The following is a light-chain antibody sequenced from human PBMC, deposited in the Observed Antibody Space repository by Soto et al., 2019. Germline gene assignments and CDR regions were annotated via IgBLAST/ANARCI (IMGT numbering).Light chain of an antibody. CDR1: QSVSSSY. J-gene: IGKJ5*01. CDR3: QQYGSSIT. Sequence: EIVLTQSPGTLSLYTGERATLSCRASQSVSSSYLAWYRQKPGQAPRLLIYGASSRATGIPDRFSGSGSGTDFTLTISRLEPEDFAVYYCQQYGSSITFGHGARLEIK. V-gene: IGKV3-20*01. CDR2: GAS.